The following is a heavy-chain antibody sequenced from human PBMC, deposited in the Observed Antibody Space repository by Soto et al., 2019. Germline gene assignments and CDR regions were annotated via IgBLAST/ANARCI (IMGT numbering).Heavy chain of an antibody. CDR3: AKDPKCRTIGSHFLDNWFAP. CDR2: ISGSGGSA. CDR1: GFTFNNYA. Sequence: GGALRLSCAASGFTFNNYAMNLVRQAAGKGLEWVSAISGSGGSAYYADSVQGRFIISRDNSKNTLYLQMNSLRAEDAAIHYCAKDPKCRTIGSHFLDNWFAPWGQGTLVTVSA. J-gene: IGHJ5*02. D-gene: IGHD3-3*01. V-gene: IGHV3-23*01.